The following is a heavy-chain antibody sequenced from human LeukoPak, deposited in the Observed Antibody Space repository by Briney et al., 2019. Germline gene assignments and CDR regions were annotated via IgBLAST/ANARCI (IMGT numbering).Heavy chain of an antibody. CDR3: ARAVVANSYDYYGVDV. Sequence: SQTLSLTCAISGDTVSSNRASWNWIRQSPSRGLEWLGRTYYRSKWYNDYAVSVKSRITINPDTSKNQFSLLLNSVTPEDTAVYYCARAVVANSYDYYGVDVWGEGTTVTVSS. J-gene: IGHJ6*04. V-gene: IGHV6-1*01. D-gene: IGHD2-15*01. CDR1: GDTVSSNRAS. CDR2: TYYRSKWYN.